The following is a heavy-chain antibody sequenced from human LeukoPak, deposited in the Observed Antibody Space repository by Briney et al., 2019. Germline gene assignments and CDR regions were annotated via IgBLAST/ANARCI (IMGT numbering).Heavy chain of an antibody. J-gene: IGHJ4*02. CDR1: GGTFSSYA. CDR3: AASRGYSSTAFDH. D-gene: IGHD3-3*01. Sequence: SVKVSCKASGGTFSSYAISWVRQAPGQGLEWMGGIIPIFGTANYAQKFQGRVTITADESTSTAYMELSSLRSEDTAVYYCAASRGYSSTAFDHWGQGTLVTVSS. V-gene: IGHV1-69*13. CDR2: IIPIFGTA.